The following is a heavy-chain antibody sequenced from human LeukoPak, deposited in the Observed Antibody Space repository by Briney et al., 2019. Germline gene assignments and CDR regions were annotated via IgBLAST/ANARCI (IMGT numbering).Heavy chain of an antibody. D-gene: IGHD2-2*01. CDR2: IRYDGSNK. J-gene: IGHJ4*02. V-gene: IGHV3-30*02. CDR1: GFTFSSYG. CDR3: ARDRYCSSISCLPALDY. Sequence: PGGSLRLSCAASGFTFSSYGMHWVRQAPGKGLEWVAFIRYDGSNKYFADSVKGRFTISRDNSKNTLYLQMNSLRAEDTAVYYCARDRYCSSISCLPALDYWGQGTLVTVSS.